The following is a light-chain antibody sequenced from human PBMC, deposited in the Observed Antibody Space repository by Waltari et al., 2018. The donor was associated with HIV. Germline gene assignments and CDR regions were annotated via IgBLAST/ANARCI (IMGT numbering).Light chain of an antibody. CDR2: DVT. CDR1: RRDVGTYDY. CDR3: CSFAGSNFV. Sequence: QSALTQPASVSGSPGQAITISCTGSRRDVGTYDYISWYQQHPGTAPKLIISDVTERPSVMSNRFSGSKAGTTASLTISGLQAEDEAEYFGCSFAGSNFVFGSGTKVTVL. V-gene: IGLV2-23*02. J-gene: IGLJ1*01.